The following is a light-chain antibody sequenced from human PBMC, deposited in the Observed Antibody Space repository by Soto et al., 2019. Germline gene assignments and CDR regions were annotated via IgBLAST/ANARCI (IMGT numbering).Light chain of an antibody. CDR3: QPYFTTPLT. V-gene: IGKV4-1*01. J-gene: IGKJ4*01. CDR2: WAS. Sequence: IMMTQSPQALTLSLGERATISCKSNLSLLFNSRDYLAWYQHKSGRPPKLLLYWASKRESGFPDRFVGSGSVTSFTLSIHTLQSADVAVYYCQPYFTTPLTFGGGARLEIK. CDR1: LSLLFNSRDY.